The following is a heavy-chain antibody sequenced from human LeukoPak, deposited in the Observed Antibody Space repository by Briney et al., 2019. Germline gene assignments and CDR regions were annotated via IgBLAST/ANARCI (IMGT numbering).Heavy chain of an antibody. V-gene: IGHV3-64*02. CDR1: GLTFSSHA. D-gene: IGHD3-22*01. CDR3: ARGGYSAASDI. CDR2: IFSNGGNT. Sequence: GGSLRLSCAASGLTFSSHAMHCVRQAPGKGLEYVSAIFSNGGNTYYADSVRGRFTISRENSKDTVYLQMGRLRPEDTAVYYCARGGYSAASDIWGQGALVTVSS. J-gene: IGHJ4*02.